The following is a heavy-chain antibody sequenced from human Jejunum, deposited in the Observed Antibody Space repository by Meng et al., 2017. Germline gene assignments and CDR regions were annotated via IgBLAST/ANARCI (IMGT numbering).Heavy chain of an antibody. CDR2: ISVGGGSR. CDR3: AKDLYEYIWGNYDY. CDR1: GVSFSNYA. V-gene: IGHV3-23*01. D-gene: IGHD3-16*01. J-gene: IGHJ4*02. Sequence: ARSLTLSCVVSGVSFSNYAMTWVRQAPGRGLGWVSSISVGGGSRYYADSVKGRFTISRDDSKDTLYLQVRGLRAEDTAVYYCAKDLYEYIWGNYDYWGQGTLVTVSS.